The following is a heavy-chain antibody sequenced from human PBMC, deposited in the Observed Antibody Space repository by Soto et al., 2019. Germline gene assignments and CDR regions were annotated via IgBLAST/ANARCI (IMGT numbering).Heavy chain of an antibody. Sequence: GASVKVSCKASGGTFSSYAISWVRQAPGQGLEWMGGIIPIFGTANYAQKFQGRVTITADKSTSTAYMELSSLRSEDTAVYYYAREWGDIVVVPAAPYYYYGMDVWGQGTTVTVSS. D-gene: IGHD2-2*01. CDR3: AREWGDIVVVPAAPYYYYGMDV. CDR2: IIPIFGTA. J-gene: IGHJ6*02. CDR1: GGTFSSYA. V-gene: IGHV1-69*06.